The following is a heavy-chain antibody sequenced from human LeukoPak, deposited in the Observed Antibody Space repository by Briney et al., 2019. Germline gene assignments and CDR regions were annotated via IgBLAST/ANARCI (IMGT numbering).Heavy chain of an antibody. J-gene: IGHJ4*02. D-gene: IGHD3-10*01. Sequence: GGSLRLSCAASGFKFSSYGMSWVRQAPGKGLEWVSTFSGSGYSTYYADSVKGRFTISRDNSKNTLYLEVISLTAEDTAVYYCAKDDAWLRFGEWSQGTLVTVSS. CDR1: GFKFSSYG. V-gene: IGHV3-23*01. CDR2: FSGSGYST. CDR3: AKDDAWLRFGE.